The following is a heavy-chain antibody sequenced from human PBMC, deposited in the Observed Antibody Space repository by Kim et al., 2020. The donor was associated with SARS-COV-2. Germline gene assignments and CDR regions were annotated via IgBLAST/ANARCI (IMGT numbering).Heavy chain of an antibody. J-gene: IGHJ4*02. D-gene: IGHD1-26*01. Sequence: GGSLRLSCTTSGFSFGDYAMSWFRQAPGKGLEWVGVIRTKTYGETTEYAASVKDRFTISRDDSRSIAYLQMNSLKVEDTAMYFCTTQAWDPLSPFNWGQGTLVTVSS. CDR2: IRTKTYGETT. CDR3: TTQAWDPLSPFN. V-gene: IGHV3-49*03. CDR1: GFSFGDYA.